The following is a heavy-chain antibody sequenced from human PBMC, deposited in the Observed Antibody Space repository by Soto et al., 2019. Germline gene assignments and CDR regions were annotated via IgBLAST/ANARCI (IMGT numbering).Heavy chain of an antibody. J-gene: IGHJ2*01. D-gene: IGHD3-22*01. V-gene: IGHV3-9*01. Sequence: EVQLVESGGGLVQPGRSLRLSCAASGFTFDDYAMHWVRQAPGKGLEWVSGISWNSGSIGYADSVKGRFTISRDNSKNTLYLQMNSLRAEDTAVYYCAKVAMIVVVIPTSHFDLWGRGTLVTVSS. CDR1: GFTFDDYA. CDR3: AKVAMIVVVIPTSHFDL. CDR2: ISWNSGSI.